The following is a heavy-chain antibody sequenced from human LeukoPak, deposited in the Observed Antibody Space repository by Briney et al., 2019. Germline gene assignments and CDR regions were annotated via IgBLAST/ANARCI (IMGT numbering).Heavy chain of an antibody. CDR2: FDPEDGET. V-gene: IGHV1-24*01. D-gene: IGHD3-10*01. CDR1: GYTLTELS. Sequence: VASVKVSCKVSGYTLTELSMHWVRQAPGKGLEWMGGFDPEDGETIYAQKFQGRVTMTEDTSTDTAYMELSSLRSEDTAVYYCATDPPMVRGVISLDYWGQGTLVAVSS. J-gene: IGHJ4*02. CDR3: ATDPPMVRGVISLDY.